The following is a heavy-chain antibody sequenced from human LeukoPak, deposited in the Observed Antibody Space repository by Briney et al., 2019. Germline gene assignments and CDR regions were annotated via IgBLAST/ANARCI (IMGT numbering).Heavy chain of an antibody. CDR3: VRDPSQHKYYALDV. J-gene: IGHJ6*04. CDR2: MHTSGNT. Sequence: SETLSLTCTVSGGSMSGFYWCWIRQPAEKGLEYIGRMHTSGNTDYNPSLQSRVIMSVDTSKNQFSLKLSSVTAADTAVYYCVRDPSQHKYYALDVWGAGTTVTVSA. V-gene: IGHV4-4*07. CDR1: GGSMSGFY.